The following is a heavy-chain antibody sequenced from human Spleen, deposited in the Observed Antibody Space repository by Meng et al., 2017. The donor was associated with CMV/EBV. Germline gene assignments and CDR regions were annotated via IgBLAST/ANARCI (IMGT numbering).Heavy chain of an antibody. CDR1: GYSFTESY. CDR3: ATGGGLGGAAGTFDY. J-gene: IGHJ4*02. CDR2: YDAEDGKT. V-gene: IGHV1-24*01. D-gene: IGHD6-13*01. Sequence: ASVKVSCKVSGYSFTESYINWVRQAPGKGLEWIGGYDAEDGKTAYAQKFQGRVTMTEDTSTHTAYMELSSLRSEDTAVYYCATGGGLGGAAGTFDYWGQGTLVTVSS.